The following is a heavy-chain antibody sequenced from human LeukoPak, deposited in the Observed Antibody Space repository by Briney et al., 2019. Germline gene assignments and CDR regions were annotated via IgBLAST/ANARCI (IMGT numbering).Heavy chain of an antibody. D-gene: IGHD3-10*01. V-gene: IGHV1-69*13. J-gene: IGHJ4*02. CDR3: ARAYQNYGSGSYPLYFDY. CDR2: IIPIFGTA. Sequence: SVKVSCTASGGTFSSYAISWVRQAPGQGLEWMGGIIPIFGTANYAQKFQGRVTITADESTSTAYMELSSLRSEDTAVYYCARAYQNYGSGSYPLYFDYWGQGTLVTVSS. CDR1: GGTFSSYA.